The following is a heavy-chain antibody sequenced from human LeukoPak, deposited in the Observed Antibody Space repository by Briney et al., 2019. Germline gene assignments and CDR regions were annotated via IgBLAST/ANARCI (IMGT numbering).Heavy chain of an antibody. CDR2: IYYSGST. J-gene: IGHJ5*02. D-gene: IGHD3-16*01. CDR3: ARALPERFGWFDP. CDR1: GGSISSYY. Sequence: SETLSLTCTVSGGSISSYYWSWIRQPPGKGLEWIGYIYYSGSTNYNPSLESRVTISVDTFKNQFSLKLSSVTAADTALYYCARALPERFGWFDPWGQGTLVTVSS. V-gene: IGHV4-59*01.